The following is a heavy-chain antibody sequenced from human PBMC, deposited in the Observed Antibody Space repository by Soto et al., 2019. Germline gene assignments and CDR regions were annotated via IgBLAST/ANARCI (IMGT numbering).Heavy chain of an antibody. D-gene: IGHD3-22*01. CDR1: GFTFSSYA. CDR2: ISYDGSNK. Sequence: PGGSLRLSCAASGFTFSSYAMHWVRQAPGKGLEWVAVISYDGSNKYYADSVKGRFTISRDNSKNTLYLQMNSLRAEDTAVYYCARVLIGYYYYYGMDVWGQGTTVTVSS. CDR3: ARVLIGYYYYYGMDV. J-gene: IGHJ6*02. V-gene: IGHV3-30-3*01.